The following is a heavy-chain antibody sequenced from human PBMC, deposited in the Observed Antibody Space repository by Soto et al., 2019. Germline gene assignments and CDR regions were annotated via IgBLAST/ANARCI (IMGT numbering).Heavy chain of an antibody. CDR1: GYTLTELS. J-gene: IGHJ3*02. CDR2: FDPEDGET. Sequence: ASVKVSCKVSGYTLTELSMHWVRQAPGKGLEWMGGFDPEDGETIYAQKFQGRVTMTEDTSTDTAYMELSSLRSGDTAVYYCASHYGGNSDAFDIWGQGTMVTVSS. D-gene: IGHD4-17*01. CDR3: ASHYGGNSDAFDI. V-gene: IGHV1-24*01.